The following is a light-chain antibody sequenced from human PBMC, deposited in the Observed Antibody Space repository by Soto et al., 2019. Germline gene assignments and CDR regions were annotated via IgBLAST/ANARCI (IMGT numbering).Light chain of an antibody. CDR1: QSGLYSSNNKNY. CDR2: WAS. J-gene: IGKJ4*01. Sequence: DIVMTQSPDSLAVSLGERATINCKPSQSGLYSSNNKNYLAWYQQKPGQPPKLLIYWASTRESGVPDRFSGSGSGTNFTLTISSLQAEDVAVYYCQQYYSTPPTFGGGTKVEIK. V-gene: IGKV4-1*01. CDR3: QQYYSTPPT.